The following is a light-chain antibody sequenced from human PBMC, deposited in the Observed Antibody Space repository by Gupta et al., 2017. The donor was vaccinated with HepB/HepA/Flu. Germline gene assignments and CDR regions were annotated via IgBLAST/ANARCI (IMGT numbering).Light chain of an antibody. CDR1: QSISTY. CDR3: QQRSVWPLT. Sequence: EIVLTQSPATLSLSPGERVTLSCRASQSISTYLGWYQQKPGQAPRLLIYDASNRATGSPARCSGSGSGTDFTLTNSRLEPEDIAVYYCQQRSVWPLTFGGGTKVEIK. J-gene: IGKJ4*01. V-gene: IGKV3-11*01. CDR2: DAS.